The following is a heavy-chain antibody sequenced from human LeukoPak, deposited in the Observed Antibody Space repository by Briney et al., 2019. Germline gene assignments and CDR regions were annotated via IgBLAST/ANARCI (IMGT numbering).Heavy chain of an antibody. CDR2: IYYSGST. D-gene: IGHD3-16*01. CDR1: GGSISSYY. CDR3: ATERGDYAFDI. J-gene: IGHJ3*02. Sequence: SDTLSLTCTVSGGSISSYYWSWIRQPTGKGLVWIGYIYYSGSTNYNPSLKSRVTISVDTSKNQFSLKLSSVTAADTAVYYCATERGDYAFDIWGQGTMVTVSS. V-gene: IGHV4-59*07.